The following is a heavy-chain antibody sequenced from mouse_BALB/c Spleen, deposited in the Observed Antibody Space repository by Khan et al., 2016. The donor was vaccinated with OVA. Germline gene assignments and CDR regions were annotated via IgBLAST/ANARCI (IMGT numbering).Heavy chain of an antibody. CDR1: GYTFTSYW. V-gene: IGHV1S41*01. CDR3: ARENYYGRSGYAMDY. J-gene: IGHJ4*01. D-gene: IGHD1-1*01. Sequence: DLVKPGASVKLSCKASGYTFTSYWINWIKQRPGQGLEWIGRIGPGSSNAYYNDMFKDKATLTVDTSSNTAHIQLSSLSSEDSAVYFCARENYYGRSGYAMDYWSQGTSVTVSA. CDR2: IGPGSSNA.